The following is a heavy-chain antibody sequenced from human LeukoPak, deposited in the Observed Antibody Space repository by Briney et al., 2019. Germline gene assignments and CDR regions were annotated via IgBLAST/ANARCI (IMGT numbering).Heavy chain of an antibody. CDR3: ARSLESPPYATYYFDF. CDR1: GYTFIGYY. V-gene: IGHV1-2*02. CDR2: INPNSGGT. Sequence: GASVKVSCKASGYTFIGYYVHWLRQAPGQGLEWMGRINPNSGGTNYAQKFQDRVTMTRDTSISTAYMELSRLRSDDTAVYYCARSLESPPYATYYFDFWGQGALVTVSP. D-gene: IGHD3-10*01. J-gene: IGHJ4*02.